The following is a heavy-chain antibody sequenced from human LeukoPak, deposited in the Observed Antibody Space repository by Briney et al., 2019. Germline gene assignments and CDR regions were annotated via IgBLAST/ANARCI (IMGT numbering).Heavy chain of an antibody. CDR3: ASREISVRGVIDY. J-gene: IGHJ4*02. V-gene: IGHV1-18*01. CDR1: GYTFTSYG. CDR2: ISAYNGNT. D-gene: IGHD3-10*01. Sequence: ASVKVSCKASGYTFTSYGISWVRQAPGQGLEWMGWISAYNGNTNYAQKFQGRVTMTRDTSISTAYMELSRLRSDDTAVYYCASREISVRGVIDYWGQGTLVTVSS.